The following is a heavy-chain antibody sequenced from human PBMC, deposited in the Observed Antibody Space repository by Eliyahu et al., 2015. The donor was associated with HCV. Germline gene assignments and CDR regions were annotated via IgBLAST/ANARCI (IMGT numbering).Heavy chain of an antibody. CDR1: GGSFSGYY. J-gene: IGHJ6*02. Sequence: QVQLQQWGAGLLKPSETLSLTCAVYGGSFSGYYWSWIRQPPGKGLEWIGEINHSGSTNYNPSLKSRVTISVDTSKNQFSLKLSSVTAADTAVYYCARGRGITIFGVVIHYYGMDVWGQGTTVTVSS. CDR2: INHSGST. D-gene: IGHD3-3*01. CDR3: ARGRGITIFGVVIHYYGMDV. V-gene: IGHV4-34*01.